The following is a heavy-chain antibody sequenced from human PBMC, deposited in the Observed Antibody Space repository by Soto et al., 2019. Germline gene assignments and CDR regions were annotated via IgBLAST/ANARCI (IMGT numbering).Heavy chain of an antibody. V-gene: IGHV3-30-3*01. CDR1: GFTFSSYA. CDR3: ARPYCGGDCDPHGMDV. Sequence: QVQLVESGGGVVQPGRSLRLSCAASGFTFSSYAMHWVRQAPGKGLEWVAVISYDGSNKYYADSVKGRFTISRDNSKNTLYLQMNSLRAEDTDVYYCARPYCGGDCDPHGMDVWGQGTTVTVSS. D-gene: IGHD2-21*02. J-gene: IGHJ6*02. CDR2: ISYDGSNK.